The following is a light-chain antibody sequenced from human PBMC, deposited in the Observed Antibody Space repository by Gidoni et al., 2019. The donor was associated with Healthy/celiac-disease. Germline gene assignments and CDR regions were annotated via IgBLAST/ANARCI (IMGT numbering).Light chain of an antibody. J-gene: IGLJ2*01. Sequence: QSALTQPASVSGSPGQSITISCTGTSSDVGSYNLVSWYQQHPGNAPILIIDGGSKRPSGVSNRFSGSKSGKTASLTISVLQAEDEADYYCCSYAGSHVVFGGGTKLTVL. V-gene: IGLV2-23*01. CDR3: CSYAGSHVV. CDR2: GGS. CDR1: SSDVGSYNL.